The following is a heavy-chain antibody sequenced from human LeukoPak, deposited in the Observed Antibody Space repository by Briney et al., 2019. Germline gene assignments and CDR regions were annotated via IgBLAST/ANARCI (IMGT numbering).Heavy chain of an antibody. V-gene: IGHV3-23*01. CDR3: TKGGQWLLRGGAYFDS. CDR2: MSGVGGTT. J-gene: IGHJ4*02. CDR1: GFTFNNYA. Sequence: GGSLRLSCEASGFTFNNYAMSWVRQAPGKGLEWVSAMSGVGGTTYYAASVRGRFTISRDNSKNILSLQINSLRVEDTAIYYCTKGGQWLLRGGAYFDSWGQGTPVSVSS. D-gene: IGHD6-19*01.